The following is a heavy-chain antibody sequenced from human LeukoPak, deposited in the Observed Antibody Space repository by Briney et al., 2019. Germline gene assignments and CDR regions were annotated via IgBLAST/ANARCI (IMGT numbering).Heavy chain of an antibody. J-gene: IGHJ4*02. Sequence: GGSLRLSCAASGFDFSSDWMHWVRHAPGQGLVWVSRIKGDGISTNYADSVKGRFTISRDIAKNTLYLQMNSLRAEDTGVYYCAKDHYWSIDYWGRGTLVTVSS. D-gene: IGHD3-3*01. CDR1: GFDFSSDW. CDR2: IKGDGIST. V-gene: IGHV3-74*01. CDR3: AKDHYWSIDY.